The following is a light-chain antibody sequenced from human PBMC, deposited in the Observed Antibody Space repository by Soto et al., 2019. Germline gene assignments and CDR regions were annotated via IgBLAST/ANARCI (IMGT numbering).Light chain of an antibody. Sequence: DIRLTQSPSSLSASIGDRVTITCRASQSIGHYLNWYQQKRGKAPQLLIYSASTLHSGVPSRFSGSGSGTAFTLTISSLQPDDFATYFCQQSDISPPWTFGQGTQVELK. J-gene: IGKJ1*01. CDR2: SAS. CDR3: QQSDISPPWT. V-gene: IGKV1-39*01. CDR1: QSIGHY.